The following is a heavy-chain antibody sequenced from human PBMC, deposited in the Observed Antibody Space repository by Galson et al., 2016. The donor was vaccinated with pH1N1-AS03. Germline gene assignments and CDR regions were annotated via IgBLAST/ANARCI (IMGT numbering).Heavy chain of an antibody. CDR2: VSSDGSRT. J-gene: IGHJ3*01. Sequence: SLRLSCAASAFSFSRHWMHWVRQAPGKGLVWVSRVSSDGSRTTYTDSVKGRFNISRDNAQNMLYLELNSLRDEDTALYFCAREGRVSESDGYYRPLDLWGQGAMVVVS. D-gene: IGHD3-22*01. CDR1: AFSFSRHW. V-gene: IGHV3-74*03. CDR3: AREGRVSESDGYYRPLDL.